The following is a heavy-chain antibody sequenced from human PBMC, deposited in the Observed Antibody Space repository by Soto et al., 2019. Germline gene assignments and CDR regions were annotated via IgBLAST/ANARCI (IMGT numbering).Heavy chain of an antibody. D-gene: IGHD1-26*01. CDR1: GLTFSSYG. V-gene: IGHV3-30*18. J-gene: IGHJ4*02. CDR3: ANLGIQFSRIVGDSPVDY. CDR2: ISYDGSNK. Sequence: GGSLRLSCAASGLTFSSYGMPGVRQAPGKGLEWVAVISYDGSNKYYADSVKGRFTISRDNSKNTLYLQMNSLRAEDTAVYYCANLGIQFSRIVGDSPVDYWGQGTLVTVSS.